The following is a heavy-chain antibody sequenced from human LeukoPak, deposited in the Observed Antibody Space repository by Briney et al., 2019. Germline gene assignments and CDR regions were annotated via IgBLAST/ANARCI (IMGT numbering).Heavy chain of an antibody. J-gene: IGHJ5*02. V-gene: IGHV3-7*01. CDR1: GFTFSNCW. CDR2: IIPDGSAK. D-gene: IGHD2-15*01. CDR3: ADVDASA. Sequence: QPGGSLRLSCAASGFTFSNCWMSWGRQAPGKGVEWVASIIPDGSAKFYVDSVKGRFTISNDNAKGSLYLQVNSLRVEDTAVYYCADVDASAWGQGTLVTVSS.